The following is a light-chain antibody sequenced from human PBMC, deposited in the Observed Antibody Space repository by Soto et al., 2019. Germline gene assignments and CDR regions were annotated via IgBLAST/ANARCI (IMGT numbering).Light chain of an antibody. J-gene: IGLJ3*02. CDR1: TSNIGSNT. Sequence: QSVLTQPPSASGTPGQKVTISCSGNTSNIGSNTVNWYQQFPGTAPKFLIFSTTQLPSGVPARFSGSKSGTSASLAIGGLQPDDEAHYYCGAWDNSLKGWVFGGGTKVTVL. CDR2: STT. V-gene: IGLV1-44*01. CDR3: GAWDNSLKGWV.